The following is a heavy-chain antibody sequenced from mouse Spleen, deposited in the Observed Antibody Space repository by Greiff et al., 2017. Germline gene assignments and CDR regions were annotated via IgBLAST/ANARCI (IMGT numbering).Heavy chain of an antibody. D-gene: IGHD2-1*01. CDR2: IWGGGST. J-gene: IGHJ4*01. CDR3: ARIYDGSPYAMDY. CDR1: GFSLTSYG. Sequence: QVQLQQSGPGLVAPSQSLSITCTVSGFSLTSYGVDWVRQSPGKGLEWLGVIWGGGSTNYNSALKSRLSISKDNSKSQVFLKMNSLQTDDTAMYYCARIYDGSPYAMDYWGQGTSVTVSS. V-gene: IGHV2-6*01.